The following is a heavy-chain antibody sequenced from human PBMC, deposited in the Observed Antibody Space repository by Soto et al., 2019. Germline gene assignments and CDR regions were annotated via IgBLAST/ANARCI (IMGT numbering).Heavy chain of an antibody. Sequence: GGSLRLSCAASGFTFSSYAMHWVRQAPGKGLEWVAVISYDGSNKYYADSVKGRFTISRDNSKNTLYLQMNSLRAEDTAVYYCARCGSYDFWSGYYTKRGGEYYYFDYWGQGTLVTVSS. CDR3: ARCGSYDFWSGYYTKRGGEYYYFDY. V-gene: IGHV3-30-3*01. CDR2: ISYDGSNK. D-gene: IGHD3-3*01. CDR1: GFTFSSYA. J-gene: IGHJ4*02.